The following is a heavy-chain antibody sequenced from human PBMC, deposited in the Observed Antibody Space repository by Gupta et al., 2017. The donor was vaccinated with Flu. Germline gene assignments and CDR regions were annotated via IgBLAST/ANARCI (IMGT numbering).Heavy chain of an antibody. CDR2: IRIQSKNYTT. V-gene: IGHV3-72*01. CDR1: GFSFRDNY. CDR3: ARAFTIATDQFDD. D-gene: IGHD3-3*01. J-gene: IGHJ4*02. Sequence: EVQLVESGGGLVQPGRSLRLPCAASGFSFRDNYMDWVRQAPGQGPECVGRIRIQSKNYTTEYAASVQGRFTISRDDSRNALYLQMNSLKTEDTAVYYCARAFTIATDQFDDWGQGTLVTVSS.